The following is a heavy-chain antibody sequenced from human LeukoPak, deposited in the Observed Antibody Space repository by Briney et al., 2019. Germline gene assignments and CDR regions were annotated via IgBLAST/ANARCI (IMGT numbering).Heavy chain of an antibody. CDR1: GFTFSDHY. J-gene: IGHJ6*04. V-gene: IGHV3-21*01. D-gene: IGHD6-6*01. Sequence: GGSLRLSCAASGFTFSDHYMNWVRHAPGKGLEWVSSISSSSSYIYYADSVKGRFTISRDNAKNSLYLQMNSLRAEDTAVYYCARAPLQLVVPDVWGKGTTVTVSS. CDR3: ARAPLQLVVPDV. CDR2: ISSSSSYI.